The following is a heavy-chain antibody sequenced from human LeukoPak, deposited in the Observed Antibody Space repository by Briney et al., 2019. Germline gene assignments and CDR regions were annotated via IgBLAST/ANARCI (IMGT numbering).Heavy chain of an antibody. V-gene: IGHV1-18*01. D-gene: IGHD3-22*01. CDR2: ISAYNGNT. J-gene: IGHJ4*02. Sequence: GASVKVSCKASGYTFTSYGISWVRQAPGQGLEWMGWISAYNGNTNYAQKLQGRVTMTTDTSTSTAYMELRSLRSDGTAVYYCARAMGYYYDSSGYPYYFDYWGQGTLVTVSS. CDR3: ARAMGYYYDSSGYPYYFDY. CDR1: GYTFTSYG.